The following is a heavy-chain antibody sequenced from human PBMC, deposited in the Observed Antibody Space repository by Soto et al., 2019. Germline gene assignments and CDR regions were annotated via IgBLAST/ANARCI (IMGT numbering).Heavy chain of an antibody. Sequence: GGSLRLSCAASGFSFNNHAMTWVRQAPGKGLEWVSGISGSGSTTHYADSVKGRFTISRDNSKDTLYLQMNSLRADDTAVYFCAKDRLMLTMVVVGSFDFWGLGTMVTVSS. CDR3: AKDRLMLTMVVVGSFDF. J-gene: IGHJ3*01. CDR1: GFSFNNHA. V-gene: IGHV3-23*01. D-gene: IGHD3-22*01. CDR2: ISGSGSTT.